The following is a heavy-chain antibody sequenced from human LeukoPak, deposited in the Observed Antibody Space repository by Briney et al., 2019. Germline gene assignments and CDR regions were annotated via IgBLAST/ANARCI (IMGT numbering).Heavy chain of an antibody. J-gene: IGHJ4*02. CDR3: ARGGDRSFDY. V-gene: IGHV4-39*07. CDR2: IHHSGSI. D-gene: IGHD3-10*01. CDR1: GGSVISSSDL. Sequence: PSETLSLTCTVSGGSVISSSDLWVWVRQPPGKGLEWIAEIHHSGSINYNPSLKSRVTISVDKAKNQFSLNLNSVTAADTAVYYCARGGDRSFDYWGQGTLVTVSS.